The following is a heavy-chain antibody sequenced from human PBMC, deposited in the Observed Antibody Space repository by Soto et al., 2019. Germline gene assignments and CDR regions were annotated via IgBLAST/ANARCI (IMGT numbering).Heavy chain of an antibody. J-gene: IGHJ6*02. V-gene: IGHV1-18*01. CDR2: ISAYNGNT. CDR1: GYTITSYG. Sequence: ASVKVSCKASGYTITSYGISWVRQAPGQGLEWMGWISAYNGNTNYAQKLQGRVTMTTDTSTSTAYMELRSLRSDDTAVYYCARFTVAARPNYYYGMDVWGQGTTVTVSS. D-gene: IGHD6-6*01. CDR3: ARFTVAARPNYYYGMDV.